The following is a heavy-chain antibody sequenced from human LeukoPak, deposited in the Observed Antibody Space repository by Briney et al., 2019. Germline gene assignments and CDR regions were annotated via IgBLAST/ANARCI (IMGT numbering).Heavy chain of an antibody. CDR1: GLTFSSYA. D-gene: IGHD6-25*01. V-gene: IGHV3-23*01. Sequence: GGSLRLSCAASGLTFSSYAMSWVRQVPGKGLEWVSAISGSGSSTYYADSVKGRFTISRDNSKNTLYLQMNSLRAEDTAVYYCAKDGSEEKFPLFDYWGQGTLVTVSS. CDR2: ISGSGSST. CDR3: AKDGSEEKFPLFDY. J-gene: IGHJ4*02.